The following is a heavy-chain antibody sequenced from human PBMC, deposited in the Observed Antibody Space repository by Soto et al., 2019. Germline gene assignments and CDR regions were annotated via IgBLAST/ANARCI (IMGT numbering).Heavy chain of an antibody. Sequence: LSLTCTVSGGSISSYYWSWIRQPPGKGLEWIGYIYYSGSTNYNPSLKSRVTISVDTSKNQFSLKLSSVTAADTAVYYCARGPYCSSTSCYFPVYYFDYWGQGTLVT. CDR3: ARGPYCSSTSCYFPVYYFDY. J-gene: IGHJ4*02. CDR2: IYYSGST. D-gene: IGHD2-2*01. CDR1: GGSISSYY. V-gene: IGHV4-59*01.